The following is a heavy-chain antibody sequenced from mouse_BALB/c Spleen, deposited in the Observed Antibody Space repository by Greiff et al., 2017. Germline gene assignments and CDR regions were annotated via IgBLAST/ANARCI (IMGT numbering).Heavy chain of an antibody. D-gene: IGHD2-2*01. V-gene: IGHV1-9*01. Sequence: QGQLQQSGAELMKPGASVKISCKATGYTFSSYWIEWVKQRPGHGLEWIGEILPGSGSTNYNEKFKGKATFTADTSSNTAYMQLSSLTSEDSAVYYCARRNGYYHAMDYWGQGTSVTVSS. CDR1: GYTFSSYW. J-gene: IGHJ4*01. CDR3: ARRNGYYHAMDY. CDR2: ILPGSGST.